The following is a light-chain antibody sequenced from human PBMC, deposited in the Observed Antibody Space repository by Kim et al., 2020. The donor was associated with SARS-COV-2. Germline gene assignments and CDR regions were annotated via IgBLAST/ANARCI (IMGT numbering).Light chain of an antibody. CDR2: AGT. CDR1: RSISSY. Sequence: DIQMTQSPSSLSASVGDRVTITCRASRSISSYLYWYQQKPGKAPNPLIRAGTNLQSGVPGRFSGSGFRTDFTLTNISLQPGAFVTSYCQQGFSTPYTFGEETKLDIK. CDR3: QQGFSTPYT. V-gene: IGKV1-39*01. J-gene: IGKJ2*01.